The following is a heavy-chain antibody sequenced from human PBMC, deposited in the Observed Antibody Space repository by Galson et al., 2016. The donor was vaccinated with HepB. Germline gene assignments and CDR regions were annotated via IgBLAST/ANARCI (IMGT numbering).Heavy chain of an antibody. V-gene: IGHV3-30*18. CDR1: GFTFSNYG. CDR3: AKDQYGSGKEHFES. CDR2: TSYDESDK. Sequence: SLRLSCAASGFTFSNYGMHWVRQAPGKGLEWVGVTSYDESDKYYRDSVKGRFTISRDNSKNTLYLQMNSLTAEDTAVYYCAKDQYGSGKEHFESWGQGTLVIVAS. D-gene: IGHD3-10*01. J-gene: IGHJ4*02.